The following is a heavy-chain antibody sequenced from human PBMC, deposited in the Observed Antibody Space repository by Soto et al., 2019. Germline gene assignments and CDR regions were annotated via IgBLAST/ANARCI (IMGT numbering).Heavy chain of an antibody. V-gene: IGHV1-24*01. D-gene: IGHD2-21*01. J-gene: IGHJ6*03. CDR1: GYTLTELS. CDR2: FDPEDGET. CDR3: ATGGGEGYYYYMDV. Sequence: GASVKVSCKVSGYTLTELSMHWVRQAPGKGLEWMGGFDPEDGETIYAQKFQGRVTMTEDTSTDTAYMELSSLRSEDTAVYYCATGGGEGYYYYMDVWGKGTTVTVSS.